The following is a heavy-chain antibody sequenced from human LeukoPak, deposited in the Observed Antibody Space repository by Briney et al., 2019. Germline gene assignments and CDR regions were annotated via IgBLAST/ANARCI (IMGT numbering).Heavy chain of an antibody. J-gene: IGHJ1*01. CDR1: GGSISSYY. D-gene: IGHD2-2*01. CDR3: ARGDCSSTSCHEYFQH. V-gene: IGHV4-59*01. Sequence: SETLSLTCTVSGGSISSYYWSWIRQPPGKGLEWIGYIYYSGSTNYNPSLKSRVTISVDTSKNQFSLKLSSVTAADTAVYYCARGDCSSTSCHEYFQHWGQGTLVTVSS. CDR2: IYYSGST.